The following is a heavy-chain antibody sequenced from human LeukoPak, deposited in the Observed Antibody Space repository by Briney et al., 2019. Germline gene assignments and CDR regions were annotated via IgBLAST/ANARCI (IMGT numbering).Heavy chain of an antibody. D-gene: IGHD1-7*01. CDR1: GGTFSSYA. J-gene: IGHJ4*02. Sequence: SVKVSCKASGGTFSSYAICWVRQAPGQGLEWMGRIIPIFGIANYAQKFQGRVTITADKSTSTAYMELSSLRSEDTAVYYCAREGSMGLTGTYHFDYWGQGTLVTVSS. CDR3: AREGSMGLTGTYHFDY. V-gene: IGHV1-69*04. CDR2: IIPIFGIA.